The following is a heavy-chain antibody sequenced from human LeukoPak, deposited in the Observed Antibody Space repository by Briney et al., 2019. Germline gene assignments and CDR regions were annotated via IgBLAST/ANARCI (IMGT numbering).Heavy chain of an antibody. J-gene: IGHJ1*01. V-gene: IGHV3-48*01. CDR3: ARSRYDYVWGSYRYTPAEYFQH. CDR1: GFTFSSYS. Sequence: GGSLRLSCAASGFTFSSYSMNWVRQAPGKGLEWVSYISSSSSTIYYAVSVKGRFTISRDNAKNSLYLQMNSLRAEDTAVYYCARSRYDYVWGSYRYTPAEYFQHWGQGTLVTVSS. CDR2: ISSSSSTI. D-gene: IGHD3-16*02.